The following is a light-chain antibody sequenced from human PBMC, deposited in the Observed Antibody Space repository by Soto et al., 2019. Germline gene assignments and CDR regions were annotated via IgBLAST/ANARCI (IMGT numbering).Light chain of an antibody. V-gene: IGKV3-11*01. J-gene: IGKJ4*01. CDR2: DAS. CDR3: QQRSSWPLT. Sequence: EIVLTQSPATLSLSPGERATLSCKASQTINNYLAWYQQKPGQAPRLLIYDASNRATGIPARFSGSGSGTDFTLTISSLEPEDFAVYYCQQRSSWPLTFGGGTKVEIK. CDR1: QTINNY.